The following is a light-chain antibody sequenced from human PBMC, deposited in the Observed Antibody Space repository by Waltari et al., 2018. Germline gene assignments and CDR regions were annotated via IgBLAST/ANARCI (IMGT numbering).Light chain of an antibody. CDR3: IQGTHWPLT. CDR1: QSLLYSYGNTH. J-gene: IGKJ5*01. V-gene: IGKV2-30*01. CDR2: NLS. Sequence: DVVLTQSPLSLPGTLVQPASISSRSRQSLLYSYGNTHLHWFQQRPGQTPRRLISNLSMRGSGVPDRFSGSGSGTDFTLKISRVEAEDIGVYYCIQGTHWPLTFGQGTRLEIK.